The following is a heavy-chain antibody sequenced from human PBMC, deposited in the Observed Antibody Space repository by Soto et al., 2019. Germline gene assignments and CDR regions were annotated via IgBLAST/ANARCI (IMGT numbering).Heavy chain of an antibody. D-gene: IGHD5-18*01. CDR1: GYTFTSYY. V-gene: IGHV1-46*01. CDR2: INPSGGST. Sequence: GASVKVSCKASGYTFTSYYMHWVRQAPGQGFEWMGIINPSGGSTSYAQKFQGRVTMTRDTSTSTVYMELSSLRSEDTAVYYCAVSVDTRWFDPWGQGTLVTVSS. J-gene: IGHJ5*02. CDR3: AVSVDTRWFDP.